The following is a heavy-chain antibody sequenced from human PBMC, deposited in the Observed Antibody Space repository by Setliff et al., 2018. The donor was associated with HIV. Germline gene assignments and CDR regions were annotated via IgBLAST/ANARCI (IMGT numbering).Heavy chain of an antibody. V-gene: IGHV1-8*02. CDR1: GYTFTSYA. Sequence: ASVKVSCKASGYTFTSYAMNWVRQAPGQGLEWMGWMNPNSGNTGYAQKFQGRVTMTRNTSISTAYMELSSLRSEDTAVYYCARIPQLLDYAMDVWGQGTTVTVSS. D-gene: IGHD2-2*01. CDR2: MNPNSGNT. CDR3: ARIPQLLDYAMDV. J-gene: IGHJ6*02.